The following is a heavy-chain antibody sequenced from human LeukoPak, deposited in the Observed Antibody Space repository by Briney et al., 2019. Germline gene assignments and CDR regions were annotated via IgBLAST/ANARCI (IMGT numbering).Heavy chain of an antibody. V-gene: IGHV1-69*13. CDR3: ARAPYYYDSSGQGGY. Sequence: GASVKVSCKASGGTFSSYAICWVRQAPGQGLEWMGGIIPIFGTANYAQKFQGRVTITADESTSTAYMELSSLRSEDTAVYYCARAPYYYDSSGQGGYWGQGTPVTVSS. CDR1: GGTFSSYA. D-gene: IGHD3-22*01. J-gene: IGHJ4*02. CDR2: IIPIFGTA.